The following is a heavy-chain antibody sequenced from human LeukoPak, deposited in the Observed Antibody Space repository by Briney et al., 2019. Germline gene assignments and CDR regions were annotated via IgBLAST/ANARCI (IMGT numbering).Heavy chain of an antibody. J-gene: IGHJ4*02. D-gene: IGHD3-10*01. CDR3: ARDRSGSGSYYNFPVDY. CDR2: IIPIFGTA. Sequence: SVKVSCKASGGTFSSYAISWVRQAPGQGLEWMGRIIPIFGTANYAQKFQGRVTITTDESTSTAYMELSSLRSEDTAVYYCARDRSGSGSYYNFPVDYWGQGTLVTVSS. V-gene: IGHV1-69*05. CDR1: GGTFSSYA.